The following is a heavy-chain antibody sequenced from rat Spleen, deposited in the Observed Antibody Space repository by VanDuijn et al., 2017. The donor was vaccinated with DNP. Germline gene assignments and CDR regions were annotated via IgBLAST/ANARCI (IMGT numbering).Heavy chain of an antibody. V-gene: IGHV5-31*01. D-gene: IGHD1-2*01. CDR3: AKGTIAAIYAMDA. Sequence: EVKLVESGGGLVQPGRSLKLSCVASGFTFNNYWMTWIRQVPGKGLEWVASITSSGGSTYYPDSVKGRFTISRDNAKSTLYLQMNSLRSEDTATYYCAKGTIAAIYAMDAWGQGTSVTVSS. CDR1: GFTFNNYW. J-gene: IGHJ4*01. CDR2: ITSSGGST.